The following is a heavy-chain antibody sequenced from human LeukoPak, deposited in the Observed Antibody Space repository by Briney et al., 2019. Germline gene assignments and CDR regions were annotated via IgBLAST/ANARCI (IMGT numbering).Heavy chain of an antibody. Sequence: PSETLSLTCTVSGGSISSTDVYWGWIRQPPGKGPEWIGSIYYSGSTYYNPSLKSRVTISEDPSKNQFSLKLSSVTAADTAVYYCAREDGTSMDNAFDIWGQGTMVTVSS. V-gene: IGHV4-39*07. CDR2: IYYSGST. J-gene: IGHJ3*02. CDR1: GGSISSTDVY. D-gene: IGHD5-18*01. CDR3: AREDGTSMDNAFDI.